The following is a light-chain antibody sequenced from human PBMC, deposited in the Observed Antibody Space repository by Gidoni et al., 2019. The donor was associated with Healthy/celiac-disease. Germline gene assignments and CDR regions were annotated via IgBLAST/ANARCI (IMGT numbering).Light chain of an antibody. CDR3: SSYTCSSTLYV. Sequence: QSALTQPASGSGSPGQSITSSCTGTSSDVGGYNYVSWYQQHPGKAPKLMIYNVSNRPSGVSNRFSGSQSGNTASLTISGLQAEDEADYYCSSYTCSSTLYVFGTGTKVTVL. V-gene: IGLV2-14*01. J-gene: IGLJ1*01. CDR2: NVS. CDR1: SSDVGGYNY.